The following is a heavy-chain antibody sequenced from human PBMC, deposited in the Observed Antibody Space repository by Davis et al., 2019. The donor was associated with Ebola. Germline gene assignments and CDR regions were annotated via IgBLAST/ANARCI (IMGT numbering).Heavy chain of an antibody. Sequence: SETLSLTCAVYGGSFSGYYWSWIRQPPGKGLEWIGEINDSGNTNYNPSLKSRVTISVDTSKNQFSLKLSSVTAADTAVYYCARGSDYVWGKDDFWGQGTLVTVSS. V-gene: IGHV4-34*01. D-gene: IGHD3-16*01. J-gene: IGHJ4*02. CDR1: GGSFSGYY. CDR2: INDSGNT. CDR3: ARGSDYVWGKDDF.